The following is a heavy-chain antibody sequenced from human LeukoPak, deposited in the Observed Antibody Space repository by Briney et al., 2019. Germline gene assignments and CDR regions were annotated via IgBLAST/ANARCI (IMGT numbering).Heavy chain of an antibody. Sequence: SETLSLTCTVSGGSISSKTYYWGWIRRPPGKGLEWIGNIHYSGSTYYNPSLKSRVTISVDTSKNQFSLNLSSLTAADTAVYYCATSDTVSTYNWFDPWGQGTLVTVSS. V-gene: IGHV4-39*01. CDR3: ATSDTVSTYNWFDP. J-gene: IGHJ5*02. CDR1: GGSISSKTYY. D-gene: IGHD5/OR15-5a*01. CDR2: IHYSGST.